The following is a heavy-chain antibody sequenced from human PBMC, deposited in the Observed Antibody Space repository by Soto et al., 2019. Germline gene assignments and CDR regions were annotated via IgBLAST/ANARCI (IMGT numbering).Heavy chain of an antibody. CDR3: AHLHASMVRGVNPDY. Sequence: QITLKESGPTLVKPTQTLTLTCTFSGFSLSTSGVGVGWIRQPPGKALEWLALIYWNDDKRYSPSLKSRLTIPKDTSKNQVVLTMTNMDPVDTATYYCAHLHASMVRGVNPDYWGQGTLVTVSS. CDR1: GFSLSTSGVG. CDR2: IYWNDDK. D-gene: IGHD3-10*01. V-gene: IGHV2-5*01. J-gene: IGHJ4*02.